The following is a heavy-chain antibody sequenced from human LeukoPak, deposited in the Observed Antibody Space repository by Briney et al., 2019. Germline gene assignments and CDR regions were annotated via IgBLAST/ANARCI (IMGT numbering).Heavy chain of an antibody. Sequence: SETLSLTCSVSGVSVTNYYWSWVRQPAGKRLEWIGRNYPTGDTIYNPSLKSRVTMSVDMSKNHLSLKLTSVTAADAAVYYCARDLTARGSFDYWGQGILVSVSS. J-gene: IGHJ4*02. CDR3: ARDLTARGSFDY. CDR1: GVSVTNYY. V-gene: IGHV4-4*07. CDR2: NYPTGDT. D-gene: IGHD3-16*01.